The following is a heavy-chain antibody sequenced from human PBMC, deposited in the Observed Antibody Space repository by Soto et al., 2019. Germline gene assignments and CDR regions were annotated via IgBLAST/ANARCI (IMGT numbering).Heavy chain of an antibody. Sequence: PSETLSLTCAVYGGSFSGYYWSWIRQPPGKGLEWIGEINHSGSTNYNPSLKSRVTISVDTSKNQFSLKLSSVTAADTAVYYCARGGRRGYLDYWGQGTLVTVSS. J-gene: IGHJ4*02. CDR1: GGSFSGYY. CDR2: INHSGST. V-gene: IGHV4-34*01. CDR3: ARGGRRGYLDY.